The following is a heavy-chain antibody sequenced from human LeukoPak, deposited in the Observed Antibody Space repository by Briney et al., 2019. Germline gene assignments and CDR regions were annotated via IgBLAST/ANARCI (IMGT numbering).Heavy chain of an antibody. CDR1: GFTFSSYE. Sequence: PGGSLRLSCAASGFTFSSYEMNWVRQAPGKGLERVSHVSSGGSTTHTADSVKGRITISRDNSKNTLYLQMNSLRAEDTAVYYCAKKRGWFGESDFDYWGQGTLVTVSS. CDR3: AKKRGWFGESDFDY. CDR2: VSSGGSTT. D-gene: IGHD3-10*01. J-gene: IGHJ4*02. V-gene: IGHV3-48*03.